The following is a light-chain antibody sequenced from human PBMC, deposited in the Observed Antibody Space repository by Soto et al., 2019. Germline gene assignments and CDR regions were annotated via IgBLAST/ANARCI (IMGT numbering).Light chain of an antibody. J-gene: IGKJ2*01. CDR2: HSS. V-gene: IGKV1-33*01. Sequence: DILMTQSPSSLSPSVGDRVTITCHASQDISKYLNWYQQKPGKAPRLLIYHSSNLETGVPSRFSGSGSGTHFTFTISSLQPEDIATYFCQQYDSFPRTFGQGTKLDLK. CDR3: QQYDSFPRT. CDR1: QDISKY.